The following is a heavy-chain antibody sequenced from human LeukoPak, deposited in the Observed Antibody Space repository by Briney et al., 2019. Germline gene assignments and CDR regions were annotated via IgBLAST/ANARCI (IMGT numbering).Heavy chain of an antibody. CDR1: GYTFTDYY. D-gene: IGHD3-22*01. CDR2: INANSGDT. Sequence: ASVKVSCEASGYTFTDYYMHWVRQAPGQGLEWMGRINANSGDTNYAQKFQGRVTMTSDTSSSTAYMELSRLRSDDTAVYYCAREKYYYDSSGENDYWGQGTLVTVSS. CDR3: AREKYYYDSSGENDY. J-gene: IGHJ4*02. V-gene: IGHV1-2*06.